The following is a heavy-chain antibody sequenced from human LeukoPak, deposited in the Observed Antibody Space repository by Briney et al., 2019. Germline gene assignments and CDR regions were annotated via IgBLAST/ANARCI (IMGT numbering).Heavy chain of an antibody. V-gene: IGHV1-69*05. Sequence: SVKVSCKASGGTFSSYAISWVRQAPGQGLEWMVRIIPIFGTANYAQKFQGRVTITTDESTSTAYMELSSLRSEDTAVYYCAKAQDGYNLGAFDIWGQGTMVTVSS. CDR2: IIPIFGTA. CDR3: AKAQDGYNLGAFDI. D-gene: IGHD5-24*01. CDR1: GGTFSSYA. J-gene: IGHJ3*02.